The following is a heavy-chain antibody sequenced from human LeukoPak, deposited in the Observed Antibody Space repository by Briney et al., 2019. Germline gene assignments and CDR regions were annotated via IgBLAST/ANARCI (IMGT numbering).Heavy chain of an antibody. J-gene: IGHJ4*02. CDR2: IYTSGST. CDR3: ARGDGYNFDY. CDR1: GGSISSGSYY. Sequence: SQALSLTCTVSGGSISSGSYYWRWIRQPAGKGLEWIGRIYTSGSTNYNPSLKSRVTISVDTSKNQFSLKLSSVTAADTAVYYCARGDGYNFDYWGQGTLVTVSS. D-gene: IGHD5-24*01. V-gene: IGHV4-61*02.